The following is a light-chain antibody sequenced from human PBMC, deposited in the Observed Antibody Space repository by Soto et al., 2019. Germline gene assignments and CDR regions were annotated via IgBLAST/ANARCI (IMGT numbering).Light chain of an antibody. Sequence: QSALTQPASLSGSPGQSITISCTGTSSDIGAYDYVSWYRQYPGNAPKLIIYDVTTRPSGVSDRFSGSKSGNTASLTISGLQAEDEADYYCSSYTSRSTLVAFGGGTKLNVL. CDR2: DVT. CDR3: SSYTSRSTLVA. V-gene: IGLV2-14*03. CDR1: SSDIGAYDY. J-gene: IGLJ2*01.